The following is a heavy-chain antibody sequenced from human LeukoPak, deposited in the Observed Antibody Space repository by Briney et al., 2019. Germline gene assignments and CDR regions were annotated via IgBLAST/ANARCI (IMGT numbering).Heavy chain of an antibody. V-gene: IGHV4-4*07. J-gene: IGHJ4*02. CDR2: ISSTGST. Sequence: SETLSLTCTVSGDSISSYYWSWIRQSAGKGLEWVGRISSTGSTNYNPSLMSRVTMSLDTSKNHFSLKLSSVTAADTAVYYCARDRYDSSGAYYAYFFDYWGQGTLVTISS. CDR1: GDSISSYY. D-gene: IGHD3-22*01. CDR3: ARDRYDSSGAYYAYFFDY.